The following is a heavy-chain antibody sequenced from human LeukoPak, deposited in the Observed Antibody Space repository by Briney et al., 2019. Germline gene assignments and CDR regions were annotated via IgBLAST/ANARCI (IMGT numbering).Heavy chain of an antibody. V-gene: IGHV3-9*01. CDR1: GFTFHDHA. Sequence: GGSLRLSCEASGFTFHDHAMHWVRHAPGKGLEWVSGLSWDSGSIGYADSVKGRFTISRDNAKKSLYLQMNSLGVEDTALYYCARDDAFDLWGQGTMVTVSS. J-gene: IGHJ3*01. CDR2: LSWDSGSI. CDR3: ARDDAFDL.